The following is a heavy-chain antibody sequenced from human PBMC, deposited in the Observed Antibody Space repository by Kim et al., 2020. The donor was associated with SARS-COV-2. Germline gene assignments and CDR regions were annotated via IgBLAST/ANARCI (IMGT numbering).Heavy chain of an antibody. J-gene: IGHJ4*02. V-gene: IGHV1-2*02. D-gene: IGHD7-27*01. CDR2: INPNSGGT. Sequence: ASVKVSCKASGYTFTGYYMHWVRQAPGQGLEWMGWINPNSGGTNYAQKFQGRVTMTRDTSISTAYMELSRLRSDDTAVYYCARARLGKRSEFDYWGQGTLVTVSS. CDR1: GYTFTGYY. CDR3: ARARLGKRSEFDY.